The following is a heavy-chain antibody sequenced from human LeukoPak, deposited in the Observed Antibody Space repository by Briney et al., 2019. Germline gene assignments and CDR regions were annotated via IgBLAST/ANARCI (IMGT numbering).Heavy chain of an antibody. D-gene: IGHD1-26*01. Sequence: PGGSLRLSCAASGFTFSSYWMHWVRQAPGKGLVWVSRINSDGSSTKYADSVKGRFTISRDNAKNTLYLQVNSLRAEDTAVYYCAQGGSPGALDYWGRGTLVTVSS. J-gene: IGHJ4*02. V-gene: IGHV3-74*01. CDR3: AQGGSPGALDY. CDR1: GFTFSSYW. CDR2: INSDGSST.